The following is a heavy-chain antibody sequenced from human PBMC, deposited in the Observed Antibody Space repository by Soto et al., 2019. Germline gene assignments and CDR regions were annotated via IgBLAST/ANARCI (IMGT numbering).Heavy chain of an antibody. CDR3: AKRSVLSPWYFDL. J-gene: IGHJ2*01. Sequence: EVQLLESGGGLVQPGGSLRLSCAVSGFTFSSYAMSWVRRAPGKGLEWVSAVGGSDPNSYYADSVKGGFTISRDISKNTLYLQMNSLRDEDTALYSCAKRSVLSPWYFDLWGRGTLVTVSS. CDR2: VGGSDPNS. V-gene: IGHV3-23*01. D-gene: IGHD3-16*01. CDR1: GFTFSSYA.